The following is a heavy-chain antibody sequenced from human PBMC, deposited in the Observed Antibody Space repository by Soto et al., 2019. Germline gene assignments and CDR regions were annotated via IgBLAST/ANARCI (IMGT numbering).Heavy chain of an antibody. CDR1: GYTFTSCG. J-gene: IGHJ6*02. CDR2: ISAYNGNT. D-gene: IGHD3-10*01. Sequence: GASVKVSCKASGYTFTSCGISWVRQAPGQGLEWMGWISAYNGNTNYAQKLQGRVTMTTDTSTSTAYMGLRSLRSDDTAVYYCAREWSXGSGTKRNYYYYYGMDVWGQGTTVTVSS. CDR3: AREWSXGSGTKRNYYYYYGMDV. V-gene: IGHV1-18*04.